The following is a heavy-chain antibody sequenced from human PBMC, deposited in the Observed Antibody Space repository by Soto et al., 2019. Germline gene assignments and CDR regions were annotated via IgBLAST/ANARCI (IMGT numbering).Heavy chain of an antibody. V-gene: IGHV4-34*01. D-gene: IGHD6-13*01. Sequence: SETLSLTCAVYGGSFSGYYWSWIRQPPGKGLEWIGEINHSGSTNYNPSLKSRVTISVDTSKNQFSLKLSSVTAADTAVHYCARVRLAASGTLYYFDYWGQGTLVTVSS. CDR1: GGSFSGYY. J-gene: IGHJ4*02. CDR3: ARVRLAASGTLYYFDY. CDR2: INHSGST.